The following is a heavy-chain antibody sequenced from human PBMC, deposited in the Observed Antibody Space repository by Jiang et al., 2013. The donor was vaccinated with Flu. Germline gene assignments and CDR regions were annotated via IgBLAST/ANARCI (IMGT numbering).Heavy chain of an antibody. CDR1: GFSLSTSGMR. V-gene: IGHV2-70*04. J-gene: IGHJ6*02. CDR2: IDWDDDK. CDR3: ARIRPEYYGMDV. Sequence: KPTQTLTLTCTFSGFSLSTSGMRVSWIRQPPGKALEWLARIDWDDDKFYSTSLKTRLTISKDTSKNQVVLTMTNMDPVDTATYYCARIRPEYYGMDVWGQGTTVTVSS.